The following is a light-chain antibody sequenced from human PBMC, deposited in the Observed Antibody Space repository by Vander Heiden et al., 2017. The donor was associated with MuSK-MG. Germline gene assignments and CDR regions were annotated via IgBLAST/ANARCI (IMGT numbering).Light chain of an antibody. V-gene: IGKV3-11*01. Sequence: EIVLTQSPVTLSLSPGERATLSCRASQSVSSYLAWYHQKPGQAPRLLIYDASSRATDIPARFSGSGSGTDFTLTISSLEPEDFAVYYCQQRSNWPPEWTFGQGTKVEIK. J-gene: IGKJ1*01. CDR3: QQRSNWPPEWT. CDR1: QSVSSY. CDR2: DAS.